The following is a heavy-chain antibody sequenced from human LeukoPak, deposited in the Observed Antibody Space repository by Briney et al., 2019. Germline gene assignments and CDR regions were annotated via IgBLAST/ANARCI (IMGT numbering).Heavy chain of an antibody. CDR2: ISGSGGST. Sequence: GGSLRLSCAASGFTFSSDAMSWVRQVPGKGLEWVSVISGSGGSTYYADSVKGRFTISRDNSKNTLYLQMNSLRAEDTAVYYCAKVPMIRSSGPDFDYWGQGTLVTVSS. CDR3: AKVPMIRSSGPDFDY. J-gene: IGHJ4*02. D-gene: IGHD6-19*01. CDR1: GFTFSSDA. V-gene: IGHV3-23*01.